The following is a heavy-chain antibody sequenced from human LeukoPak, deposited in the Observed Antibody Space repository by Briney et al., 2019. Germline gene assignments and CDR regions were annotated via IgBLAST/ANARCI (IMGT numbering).Heavy chain of an antibody. CDR1: RLTISSYG. J-gene: IGHJ4*02. Sequence: GGSLRLSCEASRLTISSYGMTWLRQAPGKGLGWVAYIKEDGSENFYVGSVKGRFTISRDNARKSVYLQMNSLRVEDTAVYYCARGAGVFFDNWGQGTLVTVSS. D-gene: IGHD3-10*01. CDR2: IKEDGSEN. CDR3: ARGAGVFFDN. V-gene: IGHV3-7*01.